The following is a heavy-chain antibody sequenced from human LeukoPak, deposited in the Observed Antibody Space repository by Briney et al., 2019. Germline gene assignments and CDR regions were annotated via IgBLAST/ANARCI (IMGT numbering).Heavy chain of an antibody. D-gene: IGHD3-3*01. V-gene: IGHV3-15*01. CDR1: GFTFSNAW. CDR2: IKSKTDGGTT. J-gene: IGHJ4*02. CDR3: TTERFLEWWRYFDY. Sequence: GGSLRLSCAASGFTFSNAWMSWVRQAPGKGLEWVGRIKSKTDGGTTDYAAPVKGRFTISRDDSKNTLYLQMNSLKTEDTAVYYCTTERFLEWWRYFDYWGQGTLVTVSS.